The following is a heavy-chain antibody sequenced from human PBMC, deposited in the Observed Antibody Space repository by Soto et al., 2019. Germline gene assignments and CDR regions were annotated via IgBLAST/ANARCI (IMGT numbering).Heavy chain of an antibody. J-gene: IGHJ5*02. V-gene: IGHV4-34*01. CDR3: ARVRGYCSSTSCYRSRGWFDP. CDR1: GGSFSGYY. D-gene: IGHD2-2*02. Sequence: QVQLQQWGAGLLKPSETLSLTCAVYGGSFSGYYWSWIRQPPGKGLEWIGEINHSGSTNYNPSLNSRVTISVDTSKNQFSLKLSSVTAADTAVYYCARVRGYCSSTSCYRSRGWFDPWGQGTLVTVSS. CDR2: INHSGST.